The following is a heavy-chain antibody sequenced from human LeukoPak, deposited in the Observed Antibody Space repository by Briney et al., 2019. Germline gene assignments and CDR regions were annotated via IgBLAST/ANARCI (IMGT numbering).Heavy chain of an antibody. D-gene: IGHD3-16*01. Sequence: GGSLRPSCAASGFTFSTYTMSWVRQAPGKGLEWVSSITTSSSYAESVKGRFTNSRDNAKNSLYLQMDSLRDEDTAVYYCARDYAYAFDIWGQGTMVTVSS. V-gene: IGHV3-48*02. CDR2: ITTSS. J-gene: IGHJ3*02. CDR1: GFTFSTYT. CDR3: ARDYAYAFDI.